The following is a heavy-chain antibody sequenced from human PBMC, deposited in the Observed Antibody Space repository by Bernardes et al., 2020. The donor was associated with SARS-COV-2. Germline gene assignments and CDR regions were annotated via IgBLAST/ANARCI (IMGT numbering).Heavy chain of an antibody. CDR3: ARYYYGSGNDRFDP. D-gene: IGHD3-10*01. Sequence: SETLSLTCGVSGGSLGGYYWGWIRQPPGKGLEWIGDVNHSGTPNYNPSLKGRVTISMDTSKNQFSLRLTSVTAADTSMYYCARYYYGSGNDRFDPWGQGTQVTVSS. CDR2: VNHSGTP. CDR1: GGSLGGYY. V-gene: IGHV4-34*01. J-gene: IGHJ5*02.